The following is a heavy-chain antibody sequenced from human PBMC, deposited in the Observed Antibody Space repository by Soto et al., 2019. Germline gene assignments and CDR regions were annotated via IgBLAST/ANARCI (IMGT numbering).Heavy chain of an antibody. CDR2: IWYDGSNK. CDR3: AKDGSYYYDSSGYFYFDS. V-gene: IGHV3-33*06. J-gene: IGHJ4*02. CDR1: GFTFSSYG. D-gene: IGHD3-22*01. Sequence: GGSLRLSCAASGFTFSSYGMHWVRQAPGKGLEWVVVIWYDGSNKYYADSVKGRFTISRDNSKNTLFLQMNSLRAEDTAVYYCAKDGSYYYDSSGYFYFDSWGQGSLVTVSS.